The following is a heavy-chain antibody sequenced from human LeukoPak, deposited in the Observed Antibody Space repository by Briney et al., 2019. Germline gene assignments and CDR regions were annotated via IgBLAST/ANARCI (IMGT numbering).Heavy chain of an antibody. Sequence: GGSLRLSCAASGFTFSSYSMNWVRQAPGKGLEWVSSISSSSSYIYYADSVKGRFTISRDNAKNSLYLQMNSLRAEDAAVYYCANNCYDSSGYYPFDYWGQGTLVTVSS. D-gene: IGHD3-22*01. CDR3: ANNCYDSSGYYPFDY. V-gene: IGHV3-21*01. CDR1: GFTFSSYS. J-gene: IGHJ4*02. CDR2: ISSSSSYI.